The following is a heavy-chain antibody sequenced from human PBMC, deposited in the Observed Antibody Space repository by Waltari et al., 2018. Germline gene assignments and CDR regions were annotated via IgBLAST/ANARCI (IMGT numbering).Heavy chain of an antibody. Sequence: EVQLMESGGGLVQPGGSLRLSCSASALTFSTYVINWVRQAPGKGLEWGGSISGSGAEWYAESVRGRFTISRDNPKNTVFLQMNSLRVEDTALYYCAKDDRYPDDVFGLWGLGTMVTVSS. CDR3: AKDDRYPDDVFGL. CDR2: ISGSGAE. D-gene: IGHD2-2*02. CDR1: ALTFSTYV. V-gene: IGHV3-23*01. J-gene: IGHJ3*01.